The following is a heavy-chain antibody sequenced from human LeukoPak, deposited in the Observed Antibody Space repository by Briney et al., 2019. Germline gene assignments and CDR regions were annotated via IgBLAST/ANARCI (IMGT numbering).Heavy chain of an antibody. CDR3: AREPTVTTFDY. V-gene: IGHV3-30-3*01. D-gene: IGHD4-11*01. CDR1: GFTFSSYA. Sequence: GGSLRLSCAASGFTFSSYAMHWVRQAPGKGLEWVAVISYDGSNNYYADSVKGRFTISRDNSKNTLYLQMNSLRAEDTAVYYCAREPTVTTFDYWGQGTLVTVSS. J-gene: IGHJ4*02. CDR2: ISYDGSNN.